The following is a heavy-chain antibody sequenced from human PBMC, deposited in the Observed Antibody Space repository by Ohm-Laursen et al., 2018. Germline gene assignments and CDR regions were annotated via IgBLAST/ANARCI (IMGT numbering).Heavy chain of an antibody. CDR1: GFTFRRDA. CDR2: LSDNGAKT. D-gene: IGHD1-14*01. Sequence: SLRLSCTASGFTFRRDAMSWVRQAPGRGLEWVSSLSDNGAKTYYADSVKGRFTISRDNSKSTLYLQLNTLRAEDTAIYYCTRDPESVGSAFANWGQGTPVTVSS. V-gene: IGHV3-23*01. J-gene: IGHJ4*02. CDR3: TRDPESVGSAFAN.